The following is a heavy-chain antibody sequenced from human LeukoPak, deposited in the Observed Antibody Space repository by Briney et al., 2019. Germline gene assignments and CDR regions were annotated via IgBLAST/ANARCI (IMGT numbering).Heavy chain of an antibody. CDR2: IVGSGGST. V-gene: IGHV3-23*01. J-gene: IGHJ4*02. CDR1: GFTFSSYA. D-gene: IGHD3-10*01. CDR3: AKGHPYYYGSGSFPFDY. Sequence: GASLRLSCAASGFTFSSYAMSWVRQAPGKGLEWVSAIVGSGGSTYYADSVKGRFTISRDNSKNTLCLQMNSLRGEDTAVYYCAKGHPYYYGSGSFPFDYWGQGTLVTVSS.